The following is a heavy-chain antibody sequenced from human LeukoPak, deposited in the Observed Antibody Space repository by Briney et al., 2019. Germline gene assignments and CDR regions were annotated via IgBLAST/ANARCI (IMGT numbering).Heavy chain of an antibody. J-gene: IGHJ2*01. CDR1: GGSFSGYY. CDR2: INHSGST. CDR3: ARGFSMAPLASLRYFDL. D-gene: IGHD3-10*01. Sequence: SETLSLTCAVYGGSFSGYYWSWIRQPPGKGLEWIGEINHSGSTNYNPSLKSRVTISVDTSKNQFSLKLSSVTAADTAVYYCARGFSMAPLASLRYFDLWGRGTLVTVSS. V-gene: IGHV4-34*01.